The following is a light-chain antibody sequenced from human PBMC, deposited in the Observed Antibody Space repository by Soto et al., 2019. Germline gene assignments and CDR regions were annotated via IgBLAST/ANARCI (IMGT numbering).Light chain of an antibody. Sequence: QSALTQPPSASGSPGQSVTISCTGTSSDVGGYNFVAWYQQHPGKAPKLMIYEVSKRPSGVPDRFSGSKSGNTASLTVSGLQAEDEADYYCSSYARSNDPYVFGTGTKVTVL. CDR3: SSYARSNDPYV. J-gene: IGLJ1*01. V-gene: IGLV2-8*01. CDR1: SSDVGGYNF. CDR2: EVS.